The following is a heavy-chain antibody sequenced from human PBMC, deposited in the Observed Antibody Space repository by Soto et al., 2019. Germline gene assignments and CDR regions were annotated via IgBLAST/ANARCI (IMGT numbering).Heavy chain of an antibody. Sequence: PSETLSLTCTVSGGSISSSSYYWGWIRQPPGKGLEWIGSIYYSGSTYYNPSLKSRVTISVDTSKNQFSLKLSSVTAADTAVYYCARHAGRWLQFSYYYYGMDVSGQGTTVTVYS. V-gene: IGHV4-39*01. J-gene: IGHJ6*02. CDR3: ARHAGRWLQFSYYYYGMDV. CDR1: GGSISSSSYY. D-gene: IGHD5-12*01. CDR2: IYYSGST.